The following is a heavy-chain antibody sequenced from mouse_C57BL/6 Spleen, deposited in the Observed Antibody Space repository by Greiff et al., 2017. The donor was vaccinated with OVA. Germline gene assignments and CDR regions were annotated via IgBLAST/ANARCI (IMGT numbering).Heavy chain of an antibody. CDR3: ARDYGSSYEYFDD. CDR1: GYTFTSYW. V-gene: IGHV1-72*01. D-gene: IGHD1-1*01. J-gene: IGHJ2*01. Sequence: VQLQQPGAELVKPGASVKLSCKASGYTFTSYWMHWVKQRPGRGLEWIGRIDPNSGGTKYNEKFKSTATLTVDNPSSTAYMQLSSLTSEDSAVYYCARDYGSSYEYFDDWGQGTTLTVSS. CDR2: IDPNSGGT.